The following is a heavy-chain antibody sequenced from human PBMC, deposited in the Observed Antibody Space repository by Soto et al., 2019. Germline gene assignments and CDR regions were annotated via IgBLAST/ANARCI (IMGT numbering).Heavy chain of an antibody. V-gene: IGHV3-11*06. J-gene: IGHJ3*02. CDR2: ISSSSYT. CDR1: GFTFSDYY. D-gene: IGHD3-10*02. Sequence: LRLSCAASGFTFSDYYMSWIRQAPGKGLEWVSYISSSSYTNYADSVKGRFTISRDNAKNSLYLQMNSLRAEDTAVYYCARGFYLRGVIINAAFDIWGQGTMVTVSS. CDR3: ARGFYLRGVIINAAFDI.